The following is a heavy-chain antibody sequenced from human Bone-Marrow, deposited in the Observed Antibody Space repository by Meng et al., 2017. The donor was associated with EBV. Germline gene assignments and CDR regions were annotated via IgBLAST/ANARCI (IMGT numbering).Heavy chain of an antibody. J-gene: IGHJ4*02. Sequence: QVELQQWGAGLWKPSETLSRTCAVYGGSFSGYYWSWIRQPPGKGLEWIGEINHSGSTNYNPSLKSRITVSVDTSKNQFSLKLSSVTAADTAVYYCARERPRISTARPYYFDYWGQGTLVTVSS. D-gene: IGHD2/OR15-2a*01. CDR2: INHSGST. V-gene: IGHV4-34*01. CDR1: GGSFSGYY. CDR3: ARERPRISTARPYYFDY.